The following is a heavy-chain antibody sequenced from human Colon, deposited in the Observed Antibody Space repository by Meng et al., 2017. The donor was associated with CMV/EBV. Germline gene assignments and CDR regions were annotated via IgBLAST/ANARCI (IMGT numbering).Heavy chain of an antibody. J-gene: IGHJ6*02. V-gene: IGHV3-11*01. CDR1: GFTFSDYY. CDR3: ARDEWVTRTGGMDV. Sequence: GESLKISCAASGFTFSDYYMSWIRQAPGKGLEWVSYISSSGSTIYYADSVKGRFTISSDNAKNSLYLQMNSLSAEDTAVYYCARDEWVTRTGGMDVWGQGTTVTVSS. CDR2: ISSSGSTI. D-gene: IGHD1-26*01.